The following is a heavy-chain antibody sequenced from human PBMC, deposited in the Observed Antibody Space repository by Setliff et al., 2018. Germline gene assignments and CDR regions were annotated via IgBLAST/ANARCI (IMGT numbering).Heavy chain of an antibody. CDR1: GDSISSRRNY. D-gene: IGHD1-26*01. CDR2: IYTSWST. J-gene: IGHJ4*02. CDR3: ARTGTYRYFDY. Sequence: PSETLSLTCTVSGDSISSRRNYWGWFRQPAGKELEWIGQIYTSWSTNYNSSLKSRVTISLDTSKNQFSLSLTSVTAEDTAVYYCARTGTYRYFDYWGQGALVTVSS. V-gene: IGHV4-61*09.